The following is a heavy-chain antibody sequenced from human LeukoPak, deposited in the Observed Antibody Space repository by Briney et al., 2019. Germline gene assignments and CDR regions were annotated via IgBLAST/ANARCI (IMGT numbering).Heavy chain of an antibody. V-gene: IGHV3-74*01. Sequence: GGSLRLSCVVSGFTFSSYWMHWVRQASGKGLVWVSRINSDGSSTRYADSVKGRFTISRDNAKNTLYLQMNSLGAEDTAVYYCATTYYYDSSGYAGYWGQGTLVTVSS. CDR2: INSDGSST. D-gene: IGHD3-22*01. J-gene: IGHJ4*02. CDR1: GFTFSSYW. CDR3: ATTYYYDSSGYAGY.